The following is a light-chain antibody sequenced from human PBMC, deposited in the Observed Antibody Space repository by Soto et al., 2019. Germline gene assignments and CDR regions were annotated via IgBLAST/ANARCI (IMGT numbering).Light chain of an antibody. Sequence: QSVLTQPSPLSGSPGPSITISCPGTSSAVGGYNYVSWYQQHPGKAPKLMIYDVSNRPSGVSNRFSGSKSGNTASLTISGLQAEDEADYYCSSYTSSSTFYVFGTGTKVTVL. CDR1: SSAVGGYNY. CDR3: SSYTSSSTFYV. J-gene: IGLJ1*01. V-gene: IGLV2-14*01. CDR2: DVS.